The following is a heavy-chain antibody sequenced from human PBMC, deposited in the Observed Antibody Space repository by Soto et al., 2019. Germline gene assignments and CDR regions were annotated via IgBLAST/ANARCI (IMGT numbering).Heavy chain of an antibody. D-gene: IGHD6-19*01. CDR3: AKDTNSSGWSLVY. CDR2: ISYDGSNK. V-gene: IGHV3-30*18. Sequence: QVQLVESGGGVVQPGRSLRLSCAASGFTFSSYGMHWVRQAPGKGLEWVAVISYDGSNKYYADSVKGRFTISRDNPKNTLYLQMNSLRAEDTAVYYCAKDTNSSGWSLVYWGQGTLVTVSS. J-gene: IGHJ4*02. CDR1: GFTFSSYG.